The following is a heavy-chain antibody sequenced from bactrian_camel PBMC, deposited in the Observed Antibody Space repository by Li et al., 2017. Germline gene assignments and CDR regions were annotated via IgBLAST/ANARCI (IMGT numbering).Heavy chain of an antibody. CDR2: VYTGSDT. CDR3: AAARGWVRNPAQLDQGSYMY. Sequence: HVQLVESGGGSVQAGGSLRLSCEADPHTYKQNYVAWFRQAPGKEREGVAVVYTGSDTLNYSSSVRGRFIISRDKDRSTVSLQMNSLKPEDTAIYYCAAARGWVRNPAQLDQGSYMYWGQGTQVTVS. D-gene: IGHD8*01. V-gene: IGHV3S53*01. CDR1: PHTYKQNY. J-gene: IGHJ4*01.